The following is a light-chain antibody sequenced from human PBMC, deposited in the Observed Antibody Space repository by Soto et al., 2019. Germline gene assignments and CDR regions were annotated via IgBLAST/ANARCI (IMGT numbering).Light chain of an antibody. Sequence: QSVRTQPPLWLGSPGESVTISWTGTSSDVGGYNYVSWFQQHPGKAPKVILYGVANRPSGVPDRFSGSKSGNTASLTVSGLQAEDEADYFCSSSAGSNNVVFGTGTKVTVL. J-gene: IGLJ1*01. V-gene: IGLV2-8*01. CDR1: SSDVGGYNY. CDR2: GVA. CDR3: SSSAGSNNVV.